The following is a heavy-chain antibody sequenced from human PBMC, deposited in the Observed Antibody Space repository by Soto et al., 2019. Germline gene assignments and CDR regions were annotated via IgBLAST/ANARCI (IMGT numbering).Heavy chain of an antibody. CDR1: GFTFSSYG. D-gene: IGHD1-1*01. Sequence: GGSLRLSCAASGFTFSSYGMHWVRQAPGKGLEWVAVISYDGSNKYYADSVKGRFTISRDNSKNTLYLQMNSLRAEDTAVYYCANERETYWTPGAFEIWGQGTMVTCSS. CDR2: ISYDGSNK. V-gene: IGHV3-30*18. J-gene: IGHJ3*02. CDR3: ANERETYWTPGAFEI.